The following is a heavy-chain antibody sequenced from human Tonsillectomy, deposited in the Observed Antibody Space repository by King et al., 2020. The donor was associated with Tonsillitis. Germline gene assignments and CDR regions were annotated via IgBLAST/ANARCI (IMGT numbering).Heavy chain of an antibody. CDR1: GGSISSYY. Sequence: VQLQESGPGLVKPSETLSLTCTVSGGSISSYYWTWIRQPPGKGLEWIGYIYYSGSTNYNPSIKSRVIISVDTSKNQFSLNLSSVTAADTAVYYCARDRRYYDSSGYFSRGMAVWGQGTTVTVSS. V-gene: IGHV4-59*01. J-gene: IGHJ6*02. CDR2: IYYSGST. CDR3: ARDRRYYDSSGYFSRGMAV. D-gene: IGHD3-22*01.